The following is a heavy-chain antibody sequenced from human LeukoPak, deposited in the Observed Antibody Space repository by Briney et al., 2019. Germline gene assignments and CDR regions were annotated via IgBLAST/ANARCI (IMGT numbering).Heavy chain of an antibody. V-gene: IGHV3-23*01. CDR3: AKETYGSSPDY. CDR1: GFTFSNYG. D-gene: IGHD1-26*01. Sequence: PGGSLRLFCAAAGFTFSNYGMSWLRQAPGKGPEWVSAITGRGDNAYYSDSVKGRFTISRDNSKNTLNLQMNSLRAEDTAVYYCAKETYGSSPDYWGQGTLVTVSS. CDR2: ITGRGDNA. J-gene: IGHJ4*02.